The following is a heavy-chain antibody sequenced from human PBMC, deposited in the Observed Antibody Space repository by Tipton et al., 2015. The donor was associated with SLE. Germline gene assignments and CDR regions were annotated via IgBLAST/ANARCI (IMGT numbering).Heavy chain of an antibody. Sequence: TLSLTCAVYGGSFSGYYWSWIRQPPGKGLEWIGEINHSGSTNYNPSLKSRATISVDTSKNQFSLKLSSVTAADTAVYYCARVPYRRAFDIWGQGTMVTVSS. V-gene: IGHV4-34*01. CDR1: GGSFSGYY. D-gene: IGHD1-26*01. CDR2: INHSGST. CDR3: ARVPYRRAFDI. J-gene: IGHJ3*02.